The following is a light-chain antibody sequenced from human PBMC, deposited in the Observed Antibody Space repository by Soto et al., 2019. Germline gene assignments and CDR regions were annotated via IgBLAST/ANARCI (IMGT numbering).Light chain of an antibody. CDR3: QSYDSGLSGYV. CDR1: SSNIGAGYD. Sequence: QSVLTQPPSVSGAPGQRVTISCTGSSSNIGAGYDVHWYQQLPGTAPKLLIYGNSNRPSGVPDRFSGSKSRTPASLALTGLQAEDESEYYCQSYDSGLSGYVFGTGTKLTVL. V-gene: IGLV1-40*01. J-gene: IGLJ1*01. CDR2: GNS.